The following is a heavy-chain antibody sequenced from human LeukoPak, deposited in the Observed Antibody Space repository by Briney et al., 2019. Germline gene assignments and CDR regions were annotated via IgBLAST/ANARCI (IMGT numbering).Heavy chain of an antibody. CDR1: GGSISSSSYY. CDR2: SYYSGNA. D-gene: IGHD3-10*01. CDR3: ARSWYYGSGRYYPDWFDP. V-gene: IGHV4-39*01. Sequence: KPSETLSLTCTVSGGSISSSSYYWGWIRQPPGKGLEWIGSSYYSGNAYYNPSLKSRVSISVDTSKNQFSLKLSSVTAPDTAVYYCARSWYYGSGRYYPDWFDPWGQGTLVTVSS. J-gene: IGHJ5*02.